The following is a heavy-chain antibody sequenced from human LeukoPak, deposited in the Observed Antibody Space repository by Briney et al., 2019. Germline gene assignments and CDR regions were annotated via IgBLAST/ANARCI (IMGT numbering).Heavy chain of an antibody. V-gene: IGHV3-30*02. CDR3: ASIPGYYGSGY. CDR2: IRYDGSNE. J-gene: IGHJ4*02. CDR1: GFTFSSYG. Sequence: PGGSLRLSCAVSGFTFSSYGMHWVRQAPGMGLEWVAFIRYDGSNEYYADSVKGRVTISRGNAKNSLYLQMNSLRAEDTAVYYCASIPGYYGSGYWGQGTLVTVSS. D-gene: IGHD3-10*01.